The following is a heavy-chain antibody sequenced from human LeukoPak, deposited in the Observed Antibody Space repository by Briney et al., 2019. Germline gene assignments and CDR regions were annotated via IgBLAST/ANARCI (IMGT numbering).Heavy chain of an antibody. Sequence: SETLSLTCTVSGGSISSYYWSWIRQPPGKGLEWIGYIYYSGSTNYNPSLNSRVTISVDTSKNQFSLKLSSVTAADTAVYYCARSRYIYGAASNWFDPWGQGTLVTVSS. V-gene: IGHV4-59*01. D-gene: IGHD1-1*01. CDR3: ARSRYIYGAASNWFDP. CDR1: GGSISSYY. CDR2: IYYSGST. J-gene: IGHJ5*02.